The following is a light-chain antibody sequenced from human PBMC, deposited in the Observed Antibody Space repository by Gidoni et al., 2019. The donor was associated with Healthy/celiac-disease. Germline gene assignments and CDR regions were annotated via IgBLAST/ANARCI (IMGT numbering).Light chain of an antibody. CDR1: SSNIGSNY. V-gene: IGLV1-47*02. Sequence: QSVLPQPPSASGTPGQRVTISCSGSSSNIGSNYVYCYQQLPGTAPKLLIYSNNQRPSGVPDRFSGSKSGTSASLAISGLRSEDEADYYCAAWDDSLSGYVFGTGTKVTVL. CDR2: SNN. J-gene: IGLJ1*01. CDR3: AAWDDSLSGYV.